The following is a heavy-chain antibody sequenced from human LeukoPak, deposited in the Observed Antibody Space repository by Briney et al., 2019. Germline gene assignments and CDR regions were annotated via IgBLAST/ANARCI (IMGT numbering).Heavy chain of an antibody. Sequence: GGSLRLSCAASGFTVSSNYMSWVRQAPGKGLEWVSAISGSGGSTYYADSVKGRFTISRDNSKNTLYLQMNSLRAEDTAVYYCAKVSYGDYDYWGQGTLVTVSS. V-gene: IGHV3-23*01. J-gene: IGHJ4*02. D-gene: IGHD4-17*01. CDR3: AKVSYGDYDY. CDR2: ISGSGGST. CDR1: GFTVSSNY.